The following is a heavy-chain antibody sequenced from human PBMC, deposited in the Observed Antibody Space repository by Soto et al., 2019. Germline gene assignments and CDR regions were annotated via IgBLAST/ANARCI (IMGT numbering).Heavy chain of an antibody. CDR1: GGSFSGYY. D-gene: IGHD3-3*01. CDR3: ARGIRDFWSGYCYGMDV. Sequence: SETLSLTCAVDGGSFSGYYWSWIRQPPGKGLEWIGEINHSGSTNYNPSLKGRVTISVDTSKNQFSLKLSSVTAADTAVYYCARGIRDFWSGYCYGMDVWGQGTTVTVSS. CDR2: INHSGST. J-gene: IGHJ6*02. V-gene: IGHV4-34*01.